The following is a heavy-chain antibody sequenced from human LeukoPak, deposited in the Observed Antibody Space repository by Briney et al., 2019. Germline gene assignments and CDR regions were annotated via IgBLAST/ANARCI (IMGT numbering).Heavy chain of an antibody. Sequence: ASVKVSCKASGYTFTSYGISWVRQAPGQGLEWLGYTNPNSGETVYAQKFQGRVTLTTDTSISTAFMELSSLTSEDTGIYYCTRVPRTAVAIWGQGTMVTVSS. CDR3: TRVPRTAVAI. V-gene: IGHV1-8*02. CDR2: TNPNSGET. D-gene: IGHD6-19*01. CDR1: GYTFTSYG. J-gene: IGHJ3*02.